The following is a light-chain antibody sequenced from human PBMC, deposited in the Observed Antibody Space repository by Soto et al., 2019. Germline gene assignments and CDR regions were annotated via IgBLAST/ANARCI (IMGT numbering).Light chain of an antibody. CDR2: DVS. V-gene: IGLV2-14*01. J-gene: IGLJ2*01. Sequence: QSALTQPACVSGSPGQSITISCSGTSSDVGGYNYVSWYQQHPGKAPKLMIYDVSNRPSGVSNRFSGSKSGNTASLTISGLQAEDEADYCCSSYISSSTLVVFGGGTQLTVL. CDR1: SSDVGGYNY. CDR3: SSYISSSTLVV.